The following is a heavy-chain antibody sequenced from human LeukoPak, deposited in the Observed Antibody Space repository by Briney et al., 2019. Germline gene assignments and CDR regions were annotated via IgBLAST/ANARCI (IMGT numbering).Heavy chain of an antibody. D-gene: IGHD3-22*01. Sequence: PGGSLRLSCAASGFTVSSNYMSWVRQAPGKVLEWVSVIYSGGRTYYADSVKGRFTISRDNSKNTLYLQMNSLRAEDTAVYYCARESNSGYYLSYWGQGTLVTVSS. CDR3: ARESNSGYYLSY. CDR1: GFTVSSNY. J-gene: IGHJ4*02. V-gene: IGHV3-66*01. CDR2: IYSGGRT.